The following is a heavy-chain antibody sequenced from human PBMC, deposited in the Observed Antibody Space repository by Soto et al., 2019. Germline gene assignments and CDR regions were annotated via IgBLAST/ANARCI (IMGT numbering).Heavy chain of an antibody. CDR2: YHSGGLT. V-gene: IGHV4-30-4*01. CDR3: VRSRQMESGNDYGLDV. Sequence: QVQLQESGSGLVQPSQSLSLTCTVSGVSLNTADTWWSWIRQSPGKGLEFIGYYHSGGLTYYDASFRSRVIISADTSNSQFSLKLSSVTVADTAVYCCVRSRQMESGNDYGLDVWGQGTTVSVSS. J-gene: IGHJ6*02. CDR1: GVSLNTADTW. D-gene: IGHD1-1*01.